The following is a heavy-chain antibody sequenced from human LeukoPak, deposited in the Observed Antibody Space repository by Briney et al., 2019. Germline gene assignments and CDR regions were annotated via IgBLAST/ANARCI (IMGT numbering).Heavy chain of an antibody. V-gene: IGHV4-38-2*02. D-gene: IGHD3-22*01. CDR3: ARDPDDKDFDY. CDR2: IYHSGST. Sequence: KPSETLSLTCAVSGNSINNGYYWGWIRQPPGKGLEWIASIYHSGSTYYNPSLKSRVTISVDTSKNQFSLKLTSVTAADTAVYYCARDPDDKDFDYWGQGTLVTVSS. J-gene: IGHJ4*02. CDR1: GNSINNGYY.